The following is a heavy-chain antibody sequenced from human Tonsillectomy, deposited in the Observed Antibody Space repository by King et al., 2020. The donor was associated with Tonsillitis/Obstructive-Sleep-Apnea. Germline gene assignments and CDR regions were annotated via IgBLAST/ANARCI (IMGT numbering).Heavy chain of an antibody. J-gene: IGHJ4*02. CDR1: GFTFSSYW. CDR2: INRDGSST. V-gene: IGHV3-74*01. Sequence: VQLVESGGGLVQSGGSLRLSCAASGFTFSSYWMHWVLQAPGKGLVWVSRINRDGSSTSYADSAKGRFTVSRDNAKNTLFLQMNSLRAEDTAVYYCARDKAWGGFDYWGQGTLVTVSS. D-gene: IGHD3-16*01. CDR3: ARDKAWGGFDY.